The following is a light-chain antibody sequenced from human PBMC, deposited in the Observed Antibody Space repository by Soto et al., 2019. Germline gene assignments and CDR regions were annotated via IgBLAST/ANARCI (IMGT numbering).Light chain of an antibody. J-gene: IGKJ5*01. V-gene: IGKV3-20*01. CDR3: QLYVASPHT. Sequence: EIGLTEAPGTLSLSPGERATLSCRASQSVSSRSLALYQQKPVQAPRLLIYDAASRATGIPDRFSASGSGTDFTLTISSLEPEDVAVDYCQLYVASPHTFGQGTRLEIK. CDR2: DAA. CDR1: QSVSSRS.